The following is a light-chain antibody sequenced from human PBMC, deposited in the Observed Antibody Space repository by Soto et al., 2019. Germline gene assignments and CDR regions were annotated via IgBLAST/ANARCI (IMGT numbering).Light chain of an antibody. CDR3: QQIYTPPRT. CDR2: AAS. V-gene: IGKV1-39*01. Sequence: DIQMTQSPSSQSASVGDRFTITCRASQSIGKYLNWYQQRPGKAPKPLIYAASSLQSGVPSSFSGSGSGTDFVLTSSSLQTENFATYFCQQIYTPPRTFGQGTKLAIK. CDR1: QSIGKY. J-gene: IGKJ2*01.